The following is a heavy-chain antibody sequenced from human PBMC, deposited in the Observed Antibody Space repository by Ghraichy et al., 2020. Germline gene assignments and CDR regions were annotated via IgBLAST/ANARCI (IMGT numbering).Heavy chain of an antibody. CDR2: ISDSGST. CDR1: GGSISSGDYY. V-gene: IGHV4-30-4*08. J-gene: IGHJ6*03. CDR3: ARTNYYVSSGYYSQDYYYYMDV. Sequence: SETLSLTCTVSGGSISSGDYYWSWIRQSPGKGLEWIGYISDSGSTYYNPSLKSRVTMSINTSWKQFSLKLTSVTAADTAVYYCARTNYYVSSGYYSQDYYYYMDVWGKGTTVTVSS. D-gene: IGHD3-22*01.